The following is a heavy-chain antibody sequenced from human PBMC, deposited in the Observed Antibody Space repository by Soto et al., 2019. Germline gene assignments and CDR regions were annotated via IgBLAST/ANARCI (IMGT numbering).Heavy chain of an antibody. CDR3: ERDIAAAVSA. D-gene: IGHD6-13*01. V-gene: IGHV3-7*01. CDR1: VFTCSSYW. CDR2: INPNGIVK. Sequence: GSLRLSGAASVFTCSSYWMSWVRQAPGKGLEWVANINPNGIVKYYVGSVKGRFTISRDNAKNSLFLQMNSLRAEDTAVYYCERDIAAAVSAWGQGTLVTVSS. J-gene: IGHJ1*01.